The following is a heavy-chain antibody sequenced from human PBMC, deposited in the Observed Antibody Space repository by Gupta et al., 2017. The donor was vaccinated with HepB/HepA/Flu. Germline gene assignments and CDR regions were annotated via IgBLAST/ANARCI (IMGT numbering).Heavy chain of an antibody. J-gene: IGHJ5*02. Sequence: QVQLVQSGAEVEKPGGSVRVSCKAYGYSFTAYFIHWVRQAPGQGLEWMGWINPNSGGTKYSQKFQGRVIMTRDTSISTVYMEVSRLRSDDTAVYSCARGGCTNGVCPPEWFDPWGQGTLVTVSS. CDR1: GYSFTAYF. CDR3: ARGGCTNGVCPPEWFDP. D-gene: IGHD2-8*01. V-gene: IGHV1-2*02. CDR2: INPNSGGT.